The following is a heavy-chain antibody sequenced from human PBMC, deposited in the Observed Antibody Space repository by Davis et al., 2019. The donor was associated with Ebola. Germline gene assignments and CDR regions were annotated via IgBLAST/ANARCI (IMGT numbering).Heavy chain of an antibody. D-gene: IGHD3-3*01. V-gene: IGHV4-39*01. J-gene: IGHJ4*02. CDR2: ISYSGST. CDR1: GGSISSSSYY. CDR3: ARHVKGLRFLEWLFLDY. Sequence: MPGGSLRLSCTVSGGSISSSSYYWGWIRQPPGKGLEWLGSISYSGSTYYNPSLKSRVTISVDTSKNQFSLKLSSVTAADTAVYYCARHVKGLRFLEWLFLDYWGQGTLVTVSS.